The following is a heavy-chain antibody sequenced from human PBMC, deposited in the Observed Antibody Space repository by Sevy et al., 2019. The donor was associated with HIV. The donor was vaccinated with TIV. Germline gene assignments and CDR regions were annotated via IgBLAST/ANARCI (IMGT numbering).Heavy chain of an antibody. CDR3: ARSSDGSFPFDY. Sequence: GGSLRLSCAASGFTFSDYYMSWIRQAPGKGLEWVSYISSSSSYTNYADSVKGRFTISRDNAKNSLYLQMNSLRAEDTAVYYCARSSDGSFPFDYWGQGTLVTVSS. V-gene: IGHV3-11*06. J-gene: IGHJ4*02. CDR1: GFTFSDYY. D-gene: IGHD1-26*01. CDR2: ISSSSSYT.